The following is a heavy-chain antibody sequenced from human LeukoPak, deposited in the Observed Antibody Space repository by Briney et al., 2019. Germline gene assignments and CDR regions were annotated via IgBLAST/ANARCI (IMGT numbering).Heavy chain of an antibody. CDR2: SNPEDGET. D-gene: IGHD1-7*01. CDR1: GYTLTELS. Sequence: ASVKVSCKVSGYTLTELSMYWVRQAPGKGLEWMGGSNPEDGETIYAQKFQGRVTMTEDTSTDTAYMELSSLRSEDTAMYYCVTDGVELWGHWGQGTLVTVSS. J-gene: IGHJ4*02. CDR3: VTDGVELWGH. V-gene: IGHV1-24*01.